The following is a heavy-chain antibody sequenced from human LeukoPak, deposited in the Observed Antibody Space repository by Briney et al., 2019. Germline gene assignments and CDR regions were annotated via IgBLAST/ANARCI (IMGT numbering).Heavy chain of an antibody. CDR3: ARDKIVGATNFDY. V-gene: IGHV3-48*01. CDR1: GFTFSAYH. D-gene: IGHD1-26*01. J-gene: IGHJ4*02. Sequence: PGGSLRLSCAASGFTFSAYHINWVRQAPGKGLEWISYISTTGTTIHYADSVKGRFAISRDNAKSSLYLQMNSLRAEDTAVYYCARDKIVGATNFDYWGQGTLVTVSS. CDR2: ISTTGTTI.